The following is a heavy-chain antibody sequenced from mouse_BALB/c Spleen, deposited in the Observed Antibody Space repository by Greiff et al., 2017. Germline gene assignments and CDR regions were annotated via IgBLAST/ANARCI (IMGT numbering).Heavy chain of an antibody. V-gene: IGHV14-3*02. J-gene: IGHJ2*01. CDR2: IDPANGNT. D-gene: IGHD1-1*01. CDR3: ARCYYDSSYGRAFDY. Sequence: DVKLQESGAELVKPGASVKLSCTASGFNIKDTYMHWVKQRPEQGLEWIGRIDPANGNTKYDPKFQGKATITADTSSNTAYLQLSSLTSEDTAVYYCARCYYDSSYGRAFDYWGQGTTLTVSS. CDR1: GFNIKDTY.